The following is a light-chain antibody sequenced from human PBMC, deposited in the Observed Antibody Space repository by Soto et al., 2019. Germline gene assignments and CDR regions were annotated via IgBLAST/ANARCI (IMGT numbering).Light chain of an antibody. J-gene: IGKJ2*01. CDR2: DAS. V-gene: IGKV3-11*01. CDR3: QQYSSLPHT. Sequence: EIVLTQSPATLSLSPGERATLSCRASQSVRSYLAWYQQKPGQAPRLLIYDASNRATGIPARFSGSGSGTDFTLTISSLEPGDFVMYYCQQYSSLPHTFGQVTKLEVK. CDR1: QSVRSY.